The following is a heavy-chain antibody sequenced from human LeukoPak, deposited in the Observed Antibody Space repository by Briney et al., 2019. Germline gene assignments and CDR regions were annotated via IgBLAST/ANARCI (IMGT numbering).Heavy chain of an antibody. V-gene: IGHV3-64D*06. CDR3: VKRCGSGTADY. CDR2: YSNSECST. D-gene: IGHD3-10*01. J-gene: IGHJ4*02. CDR1: GFPFSDYG. Sequence: GGSLRLSCSPSGFPFSDYGMHCLRHAPGKGLEYVSSYSNSECSTYHAASVKARFPISRDNSNVTVYLQMRSLRAEVAVVYYCVKRCGSGTADYWGEGALVTVCS.